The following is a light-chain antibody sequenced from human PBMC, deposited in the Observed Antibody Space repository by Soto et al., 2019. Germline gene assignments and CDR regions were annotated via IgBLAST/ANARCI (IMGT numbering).Light chain of an antibody. Sequence: QSVLTQPPSASGSPGHSVTISCTGTSSDVGGYNYVSWYQQHPGKAPQLMIYEVSRRPSGVPDRFSGSKSGNTASLTVSGLQDEDEADYYCRSYAGSNNLLFGGGTQLTVL. V-gene: IGLV2-8*01. CDR3: RSYAGSNNLL. J-gene: IGLJ2*01. CDR1: SSDVGGYNY. CDR2: EVS.